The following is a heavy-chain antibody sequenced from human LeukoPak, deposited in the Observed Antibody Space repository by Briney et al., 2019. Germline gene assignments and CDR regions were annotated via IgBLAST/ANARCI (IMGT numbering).Heavy chain of an antibody. CDR2: IDWDDDK. V-gene: IGHV2-70*01. J-gene: IGHJ5*02. CDR1: GFSLSTSGMS. D-gene: IGHD1-26*01. Sequence: ESGPTLVNPTQTLTLTCNFSGFSLSTSGMSVAWIRQPPGKALEWLALIDWDDDKYYSTSLKTRLTISKDTSKNQVVLRMTNMDAVDTATYYCARGGWEDTNWFDPWGQGTLVTVSS. CDR3: ARGGWEDTNWFDP.